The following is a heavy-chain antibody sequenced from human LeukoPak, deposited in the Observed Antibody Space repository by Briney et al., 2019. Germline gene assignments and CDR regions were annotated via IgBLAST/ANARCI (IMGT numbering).Heavy chain of an antibody. D-gene: IGHD1-1*01. J-gene: IGHJ4*02. CDR3: ARGVGQTTGTTGGYYFDF. CDR2: ISAYNGNT. Sequence: ASVKVSCKASGYTFTNYGITWVRQAPGQGLEWMGWISAYNGNTNYAQKFQGRVNMTTDTSTTTAYMELRSLRSDDTAVYYCARGVGQTTGTTGGYYFDFWGQGTLVTVSS. V-gene: IGHV1-18*01. CDR1: GYTFTNYG.